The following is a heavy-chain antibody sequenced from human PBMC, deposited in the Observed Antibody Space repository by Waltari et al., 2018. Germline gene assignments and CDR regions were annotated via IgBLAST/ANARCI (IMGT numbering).Heavy chain of an antibody. Sequence: QVQLQQWGAGLLRPSETLSLTCDVYSGSFSGYYWSWIRQSPGKGLEWIGEINHGGSTNDNPSLKRRVTISVDTSKNQSSLRVSSVTAADSAVYYCARVRYYGSGNYYFDALDLWGQGTMVTVSS. V-gene: IGHV4-34*01. CDR2: INHGGST. CDR3: ARVRYYGSGNYYFDALDL. J-gene: IGHJ3*01. CDR1: SGSFSGYY. D-gene: IGHD3-10*01.